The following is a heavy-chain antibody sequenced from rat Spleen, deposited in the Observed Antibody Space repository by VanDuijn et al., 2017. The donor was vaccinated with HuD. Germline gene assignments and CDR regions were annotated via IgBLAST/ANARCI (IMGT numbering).Heavy chain of an antibody. CDR2: ITNTGGST. CDR3: TRLTLTPEGQGVMDA. J-gene: IGHJ4*01. Sequence: EVQLVESGGGLVQPGRSLKLSCVASGFTFNNHWMTWIRQAPGKGLDWVASITNTGGSTYYPDSVKGRFTISRDNAKTTLFLQMNSLRSEDTATYYCTRLTLTPEGQGVMDAWGQGASVTVSS. V-gene: IGHV5-31*01. CDR1: GFTFNNHW. D-gene: IGHD1-11*01.